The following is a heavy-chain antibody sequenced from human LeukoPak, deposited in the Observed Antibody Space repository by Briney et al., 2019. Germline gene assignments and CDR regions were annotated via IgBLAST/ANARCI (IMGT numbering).Heavy chain of an antibody. V-gene: IGHV3-30*02. J-gene: IGHJ4*02. CDR3: GSVFDY. CDR2: IRYDGSNK. CDR1: GFTFSSYG. Sequence: GGSLRLSCAASGFTFSSYGMHWVRQAPGKGLEWVAFIRYDGSNKYYADSVKGRFTISRDNAKNTLFLQMNSLRAEDTAVYYCGSVFDYWGQGALVTVSS.